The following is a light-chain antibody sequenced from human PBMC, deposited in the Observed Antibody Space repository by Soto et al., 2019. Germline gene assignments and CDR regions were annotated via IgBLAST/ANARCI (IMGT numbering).Light chain of an antibody. CDR3: QQYGSTSCT. Sequence: EIVLTQSPGTLSLSPGEGATLSCRASQSVSTTFFAWYQQKPGQAPRLLIYGASTRATGIPDRFSGSGSGTDFTLTISRLEPEDFAVYYCQQYGSTSCTFGRGTKVEIK. CDR2: GAS. V-gene: IGKV3-20*01. J-gene: IGKJ1*01. CDR1: QSVSTTF.